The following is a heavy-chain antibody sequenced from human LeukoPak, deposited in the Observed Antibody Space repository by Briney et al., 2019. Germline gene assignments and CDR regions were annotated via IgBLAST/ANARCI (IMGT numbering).Heavy chain of an antibody. J-gene: IGHJ4*02. CDR3: AKDAQRGFDYSNSLEY. V-gene: IGHV3-33*06. Sequence: PGKSLTLSCVASQFTFSHYGMHWVRQAPGKGLEWMAVIWNDGSNQYYADSVKGRFTISRDNSQNTVYLQMNSLRAEDTAVYYCAKDAQRGFDYSNSLEYWGKGTLVTVSS. CDR1: QFTFSHYG. D-gene: IGHD4-11*01. CDR2: IWNDGSNQ.